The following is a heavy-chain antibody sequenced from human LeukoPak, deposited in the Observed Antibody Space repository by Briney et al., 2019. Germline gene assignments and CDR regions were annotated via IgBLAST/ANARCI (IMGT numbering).Heavy chain of an antibody. CDR1: GYTFTNCD. CDR2: MHPNSGNT. D-gene: IGHD3-22*01. CDR3: ARAYYDSSGVDL. Sequence: EASVKVSCKASGYTFTNCDINWVRQAPGQGLEWMGWMHPNSGNTGYAQKFQDRVTMTRNTSIRTAYMELSSLRSEDTAVYYCARAYYDSSGVDLWGRGTLVTVSS. J-gene: IGHJ2*01. V-gene: IGHV1-8*01.